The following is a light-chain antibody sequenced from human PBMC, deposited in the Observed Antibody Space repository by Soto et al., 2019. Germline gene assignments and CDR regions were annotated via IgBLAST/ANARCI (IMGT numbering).Light chain of an antibody. CDR1: QSVSSY. V-gene: IGKV3-11*01. J-gene: IGKJ5*01. CDR3: QQRSNWPLSTT. CDR2: DAS. Sequence: EIVLTQSPATLSLSPGERATLSCRASQSVSSYLAWYQQKPGQAPRLLIYDASNRATGIPARFSGSGSGTDFTLTISSLEPEDFAVYYCQQRSNWPLSTTFGQGPRLAIK.